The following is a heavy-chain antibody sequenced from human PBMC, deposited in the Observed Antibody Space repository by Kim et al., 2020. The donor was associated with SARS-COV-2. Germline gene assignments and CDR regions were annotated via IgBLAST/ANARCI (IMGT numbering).Heavy chain of an antibody. J-gene: IGHJ4*02. CDR3: ARGPRDYYDILTGYYREYYFDY. CDR2: ISAYNGNT. D-gene: IGHD3-9*01. Sequence: ASVKVSCKASGYTFTSYGISWVRQAPGQGLEWMGWISAYNGNTNYAQKLQGRVTMTTDTSTSTAYMELRSLRSDDTAVYYCARGPRDYYDILTGYYREYYFDYWGQGTLVTVSS. V-gene: IGHV1-18*04. CDR1: GYTFTSYG.